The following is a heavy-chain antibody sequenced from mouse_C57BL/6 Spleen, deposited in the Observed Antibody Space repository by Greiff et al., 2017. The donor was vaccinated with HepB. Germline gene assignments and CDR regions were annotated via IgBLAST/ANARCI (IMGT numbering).Heavy chain of an antibody. CDR3: ARGGGGLRPYFDY. D-gene: IGHD2-4*01. J-gene: IGHJ2*01. Sequence: VQLQQSGAELVRPGSSVKLSCKASGYTFTSYWMHWVKQRPIQGLEWIGNIDPSDSETHYNQKFKDKATLTVDKSSSTAYMQLSSLTSEDSAVYYCARGGGGLRPYFDYWGQGTTLTVAS. CDR2: IDPSDSET. CDR1: GYTFTSYW. V-gene: IGHV1-52*01.